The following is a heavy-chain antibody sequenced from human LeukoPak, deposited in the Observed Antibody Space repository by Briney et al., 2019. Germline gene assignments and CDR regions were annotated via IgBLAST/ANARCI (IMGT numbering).Heavy chain of an antibody. J-gene: IGHJ4*02. CDR3: VRSLAVDGTRAY. Sequence: ASVKASCKASGYSFVTSDINWVRQAAGQGLEWMGWMNPLSGNTGYAQKFRGRVTMTRNTSAGTAYMELSSLRSEDTAVYYCVRSLAVDGTRAYWGQGTPVIVSS. CDR1: GYSFVTSD. V-gene: IGHV1-8*02. CDR2: MNPLSGNT. D-gene: IGHD6-19*01.